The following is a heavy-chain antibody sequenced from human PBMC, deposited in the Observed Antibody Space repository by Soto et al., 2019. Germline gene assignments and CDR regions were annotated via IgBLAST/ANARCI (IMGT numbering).Heavy chain of an antibody. CDR3: AREGNLGRWLQPLDF. V-gene: IGHV4-59*01. D-gene: IGHD5-12*01. CDR2: IYYSGST. CDR1: GGSISSYY. J-gene: IGHJ4*02. Sequence: SETLSLTCTVSGGSISSYYWSWIRQPPGKGLEWIGYIYYSGSTNYNPSLKSRVTMSVDTSKNQFSLKLISVTAADTAKYFCAREGNLGRWLQPLDFWGQGTLVTVSS.